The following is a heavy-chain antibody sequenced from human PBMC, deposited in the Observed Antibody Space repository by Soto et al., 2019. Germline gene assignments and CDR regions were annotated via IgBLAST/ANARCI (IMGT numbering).Heavy chain of an antibody. D-gene: IGHD1-26*01. Sequence: DVHSVESGGVLVKPGGSLRISCEVPGFSFINSWMSWVRQAPGKGLEWVGRIKTQAEGGTTDYAAPVKGRFTISRDDSKKTLYLQMNNLKTEDTAVYYCGTGSAFDIWGRGTMVSVSP. CDR2: IKTQAEGGTT. J-gene: IGHJ3*02. CDR3: GTGSAFDI. CDR1: GFSFINSW. V-gene: IGHV3-15*01.